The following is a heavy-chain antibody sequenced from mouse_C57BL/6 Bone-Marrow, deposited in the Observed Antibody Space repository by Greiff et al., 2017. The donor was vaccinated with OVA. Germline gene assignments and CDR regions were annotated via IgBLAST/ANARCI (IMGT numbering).Heavy chain of an antibody. CDR3: YYYGSSRYAMDY. D-gene: IGHD1-1*01. CDR1: GYTFTDYY. J-gene: IGHJ4*01. Sequence: EVQLQQSGPELVKPGASVKISCKASGYTFTDYYMNWVKQSHGKSLEWIGDINPNNGGTSYNQKFKGKATLTVDKSSSTAYMELRSLTSEDSAVYYCYYYGSSRYAMDYWGQGTSVTVSS. V-gene: IGHV1-26*01. CDR2: INPNNGGT.